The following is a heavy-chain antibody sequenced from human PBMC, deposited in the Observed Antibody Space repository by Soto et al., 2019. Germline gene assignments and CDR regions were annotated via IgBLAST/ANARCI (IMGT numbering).Heavy chain of an antibody. CDR3: ARVLPILYYGSGSSGYFDY. Sequence: GASVKVSCKASGYTFTSYAMHWVRQAPGQRLEWMGWINAGNGNTKYSQKFQGRVTITRDTSASTAYMELSSLRSEDTAVYYCARVLPILYYGSGSSGYFDYWGQGTLVTVSS. CDR1: GYTFTSYA. V-gene: IGHV1-3*01. J-gene: IGHJ4*02. CDR2: INAGNGNT. D-gene: IGHD3-10*01.